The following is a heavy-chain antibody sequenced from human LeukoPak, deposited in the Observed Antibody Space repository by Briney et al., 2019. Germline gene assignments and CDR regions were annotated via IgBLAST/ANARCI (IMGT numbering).Heavy chain of an antibody. CDR1: GYTFTSYY. D-gene: IGHD1-26*01. CDR3: ARGGPVVGADYFDY. V-gene: IGHV1-8*03. J-gene: IGHJ4*02. CDR2: MNPNSGNT. Sequence: ASVKVSCKASGYTFTSYYMHWVRQAPGQGLEWMGWMNPNSGNTGYAQKFQGRVTITRNTSISTAYMELSSLRSEDTAVYYCARGGPVVGADYFDYWGQGTLVTVSS.